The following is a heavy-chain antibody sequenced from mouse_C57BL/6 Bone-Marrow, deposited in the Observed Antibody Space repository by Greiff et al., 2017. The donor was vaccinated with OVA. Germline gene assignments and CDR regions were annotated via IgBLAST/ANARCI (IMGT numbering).Heavy chain of an antibody. CDR1: GYSITSGYD. V-gene: IGHV3-1*01. CDR3: ARELRFYYFDY. J-gene: IGHJ2*01. CDR2: ISYSGST. Sequence: EVKLQESGPGMVKPSQSLSLTCTVTGYSITSGYDWHWIRHFPGNKLEWMGHISYSGSTNYNPSLKSRISITHDTSKNHFFLKLNSVTTEDTATYYCARELRFYYFDYWGQGTTLTVSS. D-gene: IGHD1-1*01.